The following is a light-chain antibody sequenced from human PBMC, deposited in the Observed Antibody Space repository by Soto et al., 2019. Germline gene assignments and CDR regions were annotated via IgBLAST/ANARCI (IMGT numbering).Light chain of an antibody. Sequence: DIVMTQSPDSLAVSLGERATINCKSSQSVLYSSKNKNYLAWYQQKPGQVPKLLIYWASTRESGVPDRFSGSGSGPDFSLTISRLQPEDVAVYYCQQYYSSPFTFGPGTKVDIK. CDR1: QSVLYSSKNKNY. V-gene: IGKV4-1*01. CDR2: WAS. CDR3: QQYYSSPFT. J-gene: IGKJ3*01.